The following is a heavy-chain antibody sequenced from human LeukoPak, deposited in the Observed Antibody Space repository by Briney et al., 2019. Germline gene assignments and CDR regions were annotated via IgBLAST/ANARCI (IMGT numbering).Heavy chain of an antibody. V-gene: IGHV1-8*01. CDR1: GYTFTSYD. Sequence: ASVKVSCKASGYTFTSYDINWVRQATGQGLEWMGWMNPNSGNTGYAQKFQGRVTITRNTSISTAYMELSSLRSEDTAVYYCARGFSSSWHSGVYWFDPWGQGTLVTVSS. J-gene: IGHJ5*02. D-gene: IGHD6-13*01. CDR2: MNPNSGNT. CDR3: ARGFSSSWHSGVYWFDP.